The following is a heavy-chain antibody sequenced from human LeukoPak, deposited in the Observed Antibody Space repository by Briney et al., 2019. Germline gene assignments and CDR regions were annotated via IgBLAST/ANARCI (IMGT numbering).Heavy chain of an antibody. CDR1: GYTFTSYG. CDR3: ARKVTGMAHDY. V-gene: IGHV1-18*01. J-gene: IGHJ4*02. Sequence: GASVKVSCKASGYTFTSYGISWVRQVPGQGLEWTGWISPYNGDTKHAQNLQGRVTMTTDTSTSTAYIELRSLRSDDTAVYYCARKVTGMAHDYWGQGTLVTVSS. D-gene: IGHD5-18*01. CDR2: ISPYNGDT.